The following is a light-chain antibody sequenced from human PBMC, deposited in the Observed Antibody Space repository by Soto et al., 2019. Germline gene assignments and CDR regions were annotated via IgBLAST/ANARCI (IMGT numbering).Light chain of an antibody. Sequence: QSALTQPASVSGSPGQSITISCTGTSSDVGGYNYVSWYQQHPGKAPKLMIYDVSNRPSGVSNRFSGSKSGNTASLTISGLQAEDEADYSCISYTRSNTLYVVFGGGTQLTVL. V-gene: IGLV2-14*01. CDR1: SSDVGGYNY. J-gene: IGLJ2*01. CDR2: DVS. CDR3: ISYTRSNTLYVV.